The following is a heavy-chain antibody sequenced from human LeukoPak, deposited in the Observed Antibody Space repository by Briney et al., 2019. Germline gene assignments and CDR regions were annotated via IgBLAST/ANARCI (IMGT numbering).Heavy chain of an antibody. J-gene: IGHJ4*02. Sequence: GGSLRLSCAASGFTFSSYGMHWVRQAPGKGLEWVAVISYDGSNKYYADSVKGRFTISRDNSKNTLYLQMNSLRAEDTAVYYCAKDPYGSGSPLIDYWGQGTLVTVSS. D-gene: IGHD3-10*01. CDR2: ISYDGSNK. V-gene: IGHV3-30*18. CDR3: AKDPYGSGSPLIDY. CDR1: GFTFSSYG.